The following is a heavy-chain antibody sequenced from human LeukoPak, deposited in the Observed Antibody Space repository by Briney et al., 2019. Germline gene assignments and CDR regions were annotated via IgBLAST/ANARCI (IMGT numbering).Heavy chain of an antibody. Sequence: GASVTVSCKASGHTCIGDHLHWVRQAPGQGLEWMGWISPNSGGTKYAQSFQGRVTMTRDTSSNTAHMELSRLRSDDTAVYYCARGDCSVNGCHGGNWFDPWGQGTLVTVSS. CDR1: GHTCIGDH. D-gene: IGHD2-15*01. V-gene: IGHV1-2*02. CDR3: ARGDCSVNGCHGGNWFDP. J-gene: IGHJ5*02. CDR2: ISPNSGGT.